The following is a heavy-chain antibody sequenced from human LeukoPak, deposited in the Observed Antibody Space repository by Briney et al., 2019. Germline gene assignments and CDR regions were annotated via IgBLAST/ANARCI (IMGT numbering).Heavy chain of an antibody. CDR1: GYTFTSYG. CDR2: ISAYNGNT. J-gene: IGHJ4*02. Sequence: GASVKVSCTASGYTFTSYGISWVRQAPGQGLEWMGWISAYNGNTNYAQKFQGRVTITADESTSTAYMELSSLRSEDTAVYYCANGYSSGWYGGSYFDYWGQGTLVTVSS. D-gene: IGHD6-19*01. CDR3: ANGYSSGWYGGSYFDY. V-gene: IGHV1-18*01.